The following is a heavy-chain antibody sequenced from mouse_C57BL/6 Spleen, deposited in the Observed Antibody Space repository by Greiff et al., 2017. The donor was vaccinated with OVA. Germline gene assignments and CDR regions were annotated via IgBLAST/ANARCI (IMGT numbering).Heavy chain of an antibody. CDR2: IYPGSGNT. V-gene: IGHV1-76*01. D-gene: IGHD1-1*01. Sequence: VQLQQSGAELVRPGASVKLSCKASGYTFTDYYINWVKQRPGQGLEWIGRIYPGSGNTYYNEKFKGKATLTADKSSSTAYMQLSSLTSEDSAVDFWARGAPNCDGRSLGALDYWGQGTSVTVSA. CDR1: GYTFTDYY. J-gene: IGHJ4*01. CDR3: ARGAPNCDGRSLGALDY.